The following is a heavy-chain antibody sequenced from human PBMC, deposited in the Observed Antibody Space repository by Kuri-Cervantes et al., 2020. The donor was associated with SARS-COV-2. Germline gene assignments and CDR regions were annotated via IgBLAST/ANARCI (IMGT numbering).Heavy chain of an antibody. CDR3: ARGVVDTAMAYYFDY. D-gene: IGHD5-18*01. CDR2: IYYSGST. CDR1: GGSISSSSYY. V-gene: IGHV4-39*01. Sequence: GSLRLSCTVSGGSISSSSYYWGWIRRPPGKGLEWIGSIYYSGSTYYNPSLKSRVTISVDTSKNQFSLKLSSVTAADTAVYYCARGVVDTAMAYYFDYWGQGTLVTVSS. J-gene: IGHJ4*02.